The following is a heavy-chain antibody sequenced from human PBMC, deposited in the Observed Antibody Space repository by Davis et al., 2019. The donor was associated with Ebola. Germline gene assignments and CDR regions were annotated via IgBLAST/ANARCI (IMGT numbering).Heavy chain of an antibody. J-gene: IGHJ3*02. CDR3: AKGRGYLLLPDAFDI. D-gene: IGHD2-2*01. CDR2: ISAGGGST. V-gene: IGHV3-23*01. CDR1: GFTFSRDG. Sequence: GGSLRLSCAASGFTFSRDGMNWVRQAPGKGLEWVSSISAGGGSTFYADSVQGRFTISRDNSRDTLYLEMNSLRPEDTAVYYCAKGRGYLLLPDAFDIWGRGTMVTVSS.